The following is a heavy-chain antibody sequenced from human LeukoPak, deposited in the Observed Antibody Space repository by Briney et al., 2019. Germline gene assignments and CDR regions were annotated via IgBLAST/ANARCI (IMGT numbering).Heavy chain of an antibody. CDR3: ARDRYDHDSSGYYEF. V-gene: IGHV6-1*01. Sequence: SQTLSLTCAISGDSVSSNSAAWNWIRQSPSRGLEWLGRTYYRSKWYNDYAVSVKSRITINPDTSKNQVSLKLTSVTTADTAVYYCARDRYDHDSSGYYEFWGQGTLVTVSS. D-gene: IGHD3-22*01. J-gene: IGHJ4*02. CDR2: TYYRSKWYN. CDR1: GDSVSSNSAA.